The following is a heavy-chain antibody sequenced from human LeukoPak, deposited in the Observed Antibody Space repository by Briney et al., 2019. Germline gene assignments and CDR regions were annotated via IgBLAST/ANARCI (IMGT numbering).Heavy chain of an antibody. V-gene: IGHV4-4*07. D-gene: IGHD3-22*01. J-gene: IGHJ5*02. CDR3: ARSWLNQPYNWFDT. CDR2: IYIGGST. CDR1: GVSISSYY. Sequence: SETLSLTCSVSGVSISSYYWSWIRQPAGKGLEWIGRIYIGGSTNYNPSLKSRVTMSVDTSKNQFSLRLSSVTAADTAVYYCARSWLNQPYNWFDTWGQGTLVTVSS.